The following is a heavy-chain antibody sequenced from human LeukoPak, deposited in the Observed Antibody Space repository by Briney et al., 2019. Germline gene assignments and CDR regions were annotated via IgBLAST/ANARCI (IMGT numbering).Heavy chain of an antibody. CDR3: ARVGSSSWYLLDY. CDR2: ISYDGSNK. J-gene: IGHJ4*02. CDR1: GFTFSSYA. D-gene: IGHD6-13*01. Sequence: PGRSLRLSCTASGFTFSSYAMHWVRQAPGKGLEWVAVISYDGSNKYHADSVKGRFTISRDNSKNTLYLQMNSLRAEDTAVYYCARVGSSSWYLLDYWGQGTLVTVSS. V-gene: IGHV3-30*04.